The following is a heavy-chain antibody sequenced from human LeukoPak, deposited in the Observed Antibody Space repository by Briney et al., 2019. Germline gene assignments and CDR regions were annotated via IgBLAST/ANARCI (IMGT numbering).Heavy chain of an antibody. CDR3: ARDHRDSGNWWFDP. V-gene: IGHV1-2*06. CDR1: GCTFTGYY. D-gene: IGHD1-14*01. J-gene: IGHJ5*02. Sequence: SVKVSCKASGCTFTGYYMHWVRQAPGQGLEWMGRINPNSGGTNYAQKFQGRVTMTRDTSISAAYMELSRLRSDDTAVYYCARDHRDSGNWWFDPWGQGTLVTVSS. CDR2: INPNSGGT.